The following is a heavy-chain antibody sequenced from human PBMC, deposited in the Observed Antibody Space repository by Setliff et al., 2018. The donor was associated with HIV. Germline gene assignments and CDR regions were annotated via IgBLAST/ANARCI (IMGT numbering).Heavy chain of an antibody. CDR1: GRSFSGYY. D-gene: IGHD3-16*02. CDR3: ARGRDYVWGSHRPRRYYYYNMDV. CDR2: INHSGGT. Sequence: SETLSLTCAVYGRSFSGYYWNWIRQSPGKGLEWIGEINHSGGTNYNPSLKSRVTMSIDTSKNQFSLNVSSVTAADTAVYYCARGRDYVWGSHRPRRYYYYNMDVWGKGTTVTVSS. V-gene: IGHV4-34*01. J-gene: IGHJ6*03.